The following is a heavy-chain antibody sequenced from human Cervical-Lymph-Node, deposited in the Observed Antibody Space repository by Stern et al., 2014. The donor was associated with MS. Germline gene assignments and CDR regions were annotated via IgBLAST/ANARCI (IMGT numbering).Heavy chain of an antibody. V-gene: IGHV3-53*01. D-gene: IGHD1-1*01. CDR1: GFTVRRDY. CDR3: ARDTSSPERSDW. J-gene: IGHJ4*02. Sequence: VQLVESGGGVIQPGGSLRLSCTASGFTVRRDYMTLVRQAPGKGLEWVSLITNVGSTFYTDSVKGRFTISRDDSKNTVYLHMTSLRAEDTAMYNCARDTSSPERSDWWGQGTLVTVSS. CDR2: ITNVGST.